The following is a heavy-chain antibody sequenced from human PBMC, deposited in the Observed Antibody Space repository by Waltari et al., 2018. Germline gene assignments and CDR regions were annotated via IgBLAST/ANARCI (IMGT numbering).Heavy chain of an antibody. D-gene: IGHD1-26*01. Sequence: EVQLVESGGVVVQPGGSLRLSCAASGFTFDDYAMHWVRQAPGEGREWVSLISWDGGSTYYADSVKGRFTISRDNSKNSLYLQMNRLRAEDTALYYCAKGGGRGRSGSNYADYWGQGTLVTVSS. CDR2: ISWDGGST. J-gene: IGHJ4*02. CDR1: GFTFDDYA. V-gene: IGHV3-43D*04. CDR3: AKGGGRGRSGSNYADY.